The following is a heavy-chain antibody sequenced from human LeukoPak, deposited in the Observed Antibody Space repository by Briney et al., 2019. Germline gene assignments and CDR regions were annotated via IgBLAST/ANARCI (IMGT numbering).Heavy chain of an antibody. CDR1: GGSISSYY. CDR3: AGDQTYSGSGIYTSFDT. Sequence: SETLSLTCTVSGGSISSYYWSWLWQPPGKGLAWIGYIYYSGSTHYSPSLKSRVTISVDTSKNNFSLNLTSVSAAGTAVYYFAGDQTYSGSGIYTSFDTSGQRILVS. V-gene: IGHV4-59*12. CDR2: IYYSGST. J-gene: IGHJ4*02. D-gene: IGHD3-10*01.